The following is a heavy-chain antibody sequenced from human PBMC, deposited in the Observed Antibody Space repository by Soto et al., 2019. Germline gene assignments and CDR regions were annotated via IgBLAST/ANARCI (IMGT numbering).Heavy chain of an antibody. CDR3: ARESITIFGVVIPSASVDY. D-gene: IGHD3-3*01. V-gene: IGHV3-30-3*01. CDR1: GFTFSSYA. Sequence: PGGSLRLSCAASGFTFSSYAMHWVRQAPGKGLEWVAVISYDGSNKYYADSVKGRFTISRDNSKNTLYLQMNSLRAEDTAVYYCARESITIFGVVIPSASVDYWGQGTLVSVSS. J-gene: IGHJ4*02. CDR2: ISYDGSNK.